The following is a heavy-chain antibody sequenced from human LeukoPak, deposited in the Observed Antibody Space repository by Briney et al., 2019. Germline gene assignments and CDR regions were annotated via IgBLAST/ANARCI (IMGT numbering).Heavy chain of an antibody. D-gene: IGHD3-10*01. J-gene: IGHJ4*02. CDR1: GFTFSSYA. CDR2: ISGSGGST. V-gene: IGHV3-23*01. CDR3: AKTYGSGSYCKPPPGGY. Sequence: QSGGSLRLSCAASGFTFSSYAMSWVRQAPGKGLEWVSAISGSGGSTYYADSVKGRFTISRDNSKNTLYLQMNSLGAEDTAVYYCAKTYGSGSYCKPPPGGYWGQGTLVTVSS.